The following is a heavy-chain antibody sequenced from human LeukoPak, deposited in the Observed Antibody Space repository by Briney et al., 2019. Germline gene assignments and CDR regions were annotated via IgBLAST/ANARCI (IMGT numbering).Heavy chain of an antibody. V-gene: IGHV1-46*01. J-gene: IGHJ3*02. CDR3: ARVMGRIATRTPDAFDI. Sequence: ASVKVSCKASGYTFTSYYMHWVRQAPGQGLEWMGIINPSGGSTSYAQKFQGRVTMTRDTSTSTVYMELSSLRSEDTAVYYCARVMGRIATRTPDAFDIWGQGTMVTVSS. CDR1: GYTFTSYY. D-gene: IGHD6-13*01. CDR2: INPSGGST.